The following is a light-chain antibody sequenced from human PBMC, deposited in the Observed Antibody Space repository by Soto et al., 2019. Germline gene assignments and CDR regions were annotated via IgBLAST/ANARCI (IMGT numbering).Light chain of an antibody. J-gene: IGLJ2*01. Sequence: QSALTQPASVSGSPGQSITISCTGTSSDVGSYNLVSWYQQHPGKAPKLMIYEGSKRPSGVSNRFSVSKSGNTASLTISGRQAEDEADYYCCSYAGSSTFGFGGGTKLTGL. CDR1: SSDVGSYNL. CDR3: CSYAGSSTFG. V-gene: IGLV2-23*01. CDR2: EGS.